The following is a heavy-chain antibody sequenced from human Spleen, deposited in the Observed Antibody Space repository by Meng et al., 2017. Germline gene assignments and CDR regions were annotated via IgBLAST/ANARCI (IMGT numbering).Heavy chain of an antibody. CDR1: GGSVTSDSYY. D-gene: IGHD1-26*01. V-gene: IGHV4-34*01. Sequence: GSLRLSCGVSGGSVTSDSYYWSWIRQPPGKGLEWIGEINHSGSTNYNPSLKSRVTISVDTSKNQFSLKLSSVTAADTAVYYCARGHRRDSGSYFYFQHWGQGTLVTVSS. CDR3: ARGHRRDSGSYFYFQH. CDR2: INHSGST. J-gene: IGHJ1*01.